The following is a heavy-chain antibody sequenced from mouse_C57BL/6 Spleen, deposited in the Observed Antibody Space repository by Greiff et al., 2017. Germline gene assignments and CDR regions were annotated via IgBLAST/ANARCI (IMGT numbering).Heavy chain of an antibody. CDR3: AREGDRENFDY. V-gene: IGHV3-6*01. CDR2: ISYDGSN. J-gene: IGHJ2*01. CDR1: GYSITSGYY. Sequence: EVKLLESGPGLVKPSQSLSLTCSVAGYSITSGYYWNWIRQFPGNKLEWMGYISYDGSNNYNPSLKNRISITRDTSKNQFFLKLNSVTTEDTATYYCAREGDRENFDYWGQGTTLTVSS. D-gene: IGHD3-3*01.